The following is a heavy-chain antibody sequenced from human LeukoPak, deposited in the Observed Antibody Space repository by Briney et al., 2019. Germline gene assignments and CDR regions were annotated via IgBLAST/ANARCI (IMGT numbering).Heavy chain of an antibody. V-gene: IGHV4-34*01. CDR3: ARHVRAAMPVRYYYYMDV. CDR2: INHSGST. CDR1: GGSFSGYY. Sequence: PSETLSLTCAVYGGSFSGYYWSWIRQPPGKGLEWIGEINHSGSTNYNPSLKSRVTISVDTSKNQFSLKLSSVTVADTAVYYCARHVRAAMPVRYYYYMDVWGKGTTVTISS. D-gene: IGHD2-2*01. J-gene: IGHJ6*03.